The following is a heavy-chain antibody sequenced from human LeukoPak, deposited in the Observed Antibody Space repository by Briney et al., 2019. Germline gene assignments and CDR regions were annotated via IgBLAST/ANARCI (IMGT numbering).Heavy chain of an antibody. CDR1: GGSISSGGYY. V-gene: IGHV4-31*03. CDR3: AREVRGVNWVDF. D-gene: IGHD3-10*01. J-gene: IGHJ4*02. Sequence: SETLSLTCTVSGGSISSGGYYWSWIRQHPGKGLEWIGYIYYSGSTYYNPSLKSRVTISVDTSKNQFSLKLSSVTAADTAVYYCAREVRGVNWVDFWGQGTLVTVSS. CDR2: IYYSGST.